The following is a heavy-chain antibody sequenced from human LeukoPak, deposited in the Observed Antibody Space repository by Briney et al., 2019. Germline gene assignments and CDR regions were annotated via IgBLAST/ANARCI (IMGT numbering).Heavy chain of an antibody. CDR2: IIPIYGTA. D-gene: IGHD3-22*01. J-gene: IGHJ3*02. V-gene: IGHV1-69*05. Sequence: GASVKVSCKASGGTFSSYAISWVRQAPGQGLEWMGGIIPIYGTANYAQKFQGRVTMTTDTSTSTAYMELRSLRSDDTAVYYCARDGHRRYHYDSSGREDAFDIWGQGTMVTVSS. CDR3: ARDGHRRYHYDSSGREDAFDI. CDR1: GGTFSSYA.